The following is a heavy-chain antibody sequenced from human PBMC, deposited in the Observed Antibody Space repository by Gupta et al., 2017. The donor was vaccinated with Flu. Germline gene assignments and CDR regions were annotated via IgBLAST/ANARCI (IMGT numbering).Heavy chain of an antibody. Sequence: EVQLVESGGGLVQPGGSLRLSCAASGFTFSSYAMNWVRQAPGKGLEWVSYISSSGSTIDYADSVKGRFTISRDNAKNSLYLQMNSLRAEDTAVYYCARRYCSSTSCLEDYWGQGTLVTVSS. J-gene: IGHJ4*02. CDR1: GFTFSSYA. CDR3: ARRYCSSTSCLEDY. D-gene: IGHD2-2*01. V-gene: IGHV3-48*03. CDR2: ISSSGSTI.